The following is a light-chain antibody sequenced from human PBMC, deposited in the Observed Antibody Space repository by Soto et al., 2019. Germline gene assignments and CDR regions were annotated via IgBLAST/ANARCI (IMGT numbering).Light chain of an antibody. V-gene: IGKV3-20*01. J-gene: IGKJ5*01. CDR2: GAS. CDR1: QSVSSSY. Sequence: EIVMKQSPATLSVSPGEGATLSCRASQSVSSSYLAWYQQKPGQAPRLLIYGASSRATGIPDRFSGSGSGTDFTLTISRLEPEDFAVYYCRQYGSSITFGQGTRLEI. CDR3: RQYGSSIT.